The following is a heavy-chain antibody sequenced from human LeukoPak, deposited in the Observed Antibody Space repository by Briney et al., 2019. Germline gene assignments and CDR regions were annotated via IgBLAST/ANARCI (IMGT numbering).Heavy chain of an antibody. D-gene: IGHD3-22*01. J-gene: IGHJ4*02. V-gene: IGHV1-18*01. CDR2: ISAYNGNT. CDR1: GYTFNNYG. CDR3: AREGVAYYDSSGYGYFDY. Sequence: ASVKVSCKASGYTFNNYGISWVRQAPGQGLEWMRWISAYNGNTNYAQKLQGRVTMTTDTSTSTAYMELRSLRSDDTAVYYCAREGVAYYDSSGYGYFDYWGQGTLVTVSS.